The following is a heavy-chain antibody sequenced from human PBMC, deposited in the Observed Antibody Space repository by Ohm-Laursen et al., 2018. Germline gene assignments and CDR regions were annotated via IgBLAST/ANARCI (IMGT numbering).Heavy chain of an antibody. CDR3: ATSNNWYYFDY. V-gene: IGHV4-39*01. CDR1: GGSISSSSYY. Sequence: TLSLTCIVSGGSISSSSYYWGWIRQPPGKGLEWIGGMYYSGNTYYNPSLKSRVTIAVDTSKNQFSLKLSSVTAADTSVYYCATSNNWYYFDYWGQGTLVTVFS. D-gene: IGHD6-13*01. CDR2: MYYSGNT. J-gene: IGHJ4*02.